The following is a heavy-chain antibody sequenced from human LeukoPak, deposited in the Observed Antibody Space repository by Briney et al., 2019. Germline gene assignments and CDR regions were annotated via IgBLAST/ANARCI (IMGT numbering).Heavy chain of an antibody. V-gene: IGHV4-38-2*02. J-gene: IGHJ4*02. CDR3: ARQGSDLLWFGELLYAGYYFDY. CDR1: GYSISSGYY. Sequence: SETLTLTCTVSGYSISSGYYWGWIRQPPGKGLEWIGSIYHSGSTYYNPSLKSRVTISVDTSKNQFSLKLSSVTAADTAVYYCARQGSDLLWFGELLYAGYYFDYWGQGTLVTVSS. D-gene: IGHD3-10*01. CDR2: IYHSGST.